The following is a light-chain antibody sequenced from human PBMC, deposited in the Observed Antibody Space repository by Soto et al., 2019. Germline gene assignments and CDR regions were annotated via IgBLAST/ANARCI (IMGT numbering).Light chain of an antibody. CDR2: DAS. CDR1: QSISSW. Sequence: DIQMTQSPSTLSASVGDRVTITCLASQSISSWLAWYQQKPGKAPKLRIYDASSLESGVPSRFSGSGSGTEFTLTISSLQPDDFATYYCQQYNSYSPYTFGQGTKLEIK. CDR3: QQYNSYSPYT. J-gene: IGKJ2*01. V-gene: IGKV1-5*01.